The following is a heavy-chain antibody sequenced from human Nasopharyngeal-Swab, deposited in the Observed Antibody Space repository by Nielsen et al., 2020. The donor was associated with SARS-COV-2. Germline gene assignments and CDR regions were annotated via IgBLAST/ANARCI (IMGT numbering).Heavy chain of an antibody. D-gene: IGHD6-13*01. Sequence: GGSLRLSCAASGFSFDDFAMHWVRQSPGKSLEWVSGITWNGRVIDYADSVKGRFTISRDNAKSSLYLQMNSLRPEDTAFYYCTKDMDASGIAADAYFDTWGQGTLVTVSS. CDR2: ITWNGRVI. CDR1: GFSFDDFA. V-gene: IGHV3-9*01. CDR3: TKDMDASGIAADAYFDT. J-gene: IGHJ4*02.